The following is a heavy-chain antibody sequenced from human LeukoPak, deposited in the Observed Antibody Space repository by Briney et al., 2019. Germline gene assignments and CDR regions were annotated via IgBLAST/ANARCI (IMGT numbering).Heavy chain of an antibody. V-gene: IGHV3-30*04. CDR3: AKDGPGQQQYYYYYMDV. Sequence: GGSLRLSCAASGFTFSSYATHWVRQAPGKGLEWVAVISYDGSNKYYADSVKGRFTISRDNSKNTLYLQMNSLRAEDTAVYYCAKDGPGQQQYYYYYMDVWGNGTTVTISS. CDR1: GFTFSSYA. D-gene: IGHD6-13*01. J-gene: IGHJ6*03. CDR2: ISYDGSNK.